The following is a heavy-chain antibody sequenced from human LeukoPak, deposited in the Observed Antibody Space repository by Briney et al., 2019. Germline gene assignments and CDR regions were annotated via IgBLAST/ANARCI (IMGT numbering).Heavy chain of an antibody. V-gene: IGHV4-4*07. CDR2: IYASGST. Sequence: SETLSLTCSGDSPSDFYWNWIRQPAGKGPEWIGRIYASGSTNYNPSLKSRVSTSRNRFSLSLSSVTAADTAVYYCASARYDSSGYYYFDFWGQGILVTVSS. D-gene: IGHD3-22*01. CDR1: GDSPSDFY. J-gene: IGHJ4*02. CDR3: ASARYDSSGYYYFDF.